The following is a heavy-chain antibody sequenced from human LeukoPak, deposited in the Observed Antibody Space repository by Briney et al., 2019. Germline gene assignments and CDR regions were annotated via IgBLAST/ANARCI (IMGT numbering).Heavy chain of an antibody. D-gene: IGHD6-19*01. J-gene: IGHJ4*02. CDR3: ARESYSSGFDY. V-gene: IGHV3-53*01. Sequence: GGSLRLSCAASGFTVSSNYMSWVRQAPGKGLEWVSVIYSGGSTYYADSVKGRFTISRDNSKNTLYLQMNSLRAEDTAVYYCARESYSSGFDYWGQGTLVTVSS. CDR2: IYSGGST. CDR1: GFTVSSNY.